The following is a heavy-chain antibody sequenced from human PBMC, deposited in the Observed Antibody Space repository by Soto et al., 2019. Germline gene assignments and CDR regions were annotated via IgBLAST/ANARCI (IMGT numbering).Heavy chain of an antibody. CDR1: GFTFSSYS. V-gene: IGHV3-48*02. D-gene: IGHD2-2*02. CDR3: ARGRGYCSGISCYIDY. Sequence: ESGGGLVQSGGSLRLSCAASGFTFSSYSMYWVRQAPGKGLEGVSYITSSSSTIYYADSVKGRFTSSRDNAKNSLYLQMNSLRDEDTAVYYCARGRGYCSGISCYIDYWGQGILVTVSS. J-gene: IGHJ4*02. CDR2: ITSSSSTI.